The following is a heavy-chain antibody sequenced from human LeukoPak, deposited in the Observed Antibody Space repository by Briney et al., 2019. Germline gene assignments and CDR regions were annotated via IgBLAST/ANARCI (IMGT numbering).Heavy chain of an antibody. CDR1: GGSISSYY. CDR3: ARVRDCSSTSCYAGVGAFDI. D-gene: IGHD2-2*01. J-gene: IGHJ3*02. CDR2: IYYSGST. Sequence: KSSGTLSLTCTVSGGSISSYYWNWIRQPPGKGLEWIGYIYYSGSTNYNPSLKSRVTISVDTSKNQFSLKLSSVTAADTAVYYYARVRDCSSTSCYAGVGAFDIWGQGTMVTVSS. V-gene: IGHV4-59*01.